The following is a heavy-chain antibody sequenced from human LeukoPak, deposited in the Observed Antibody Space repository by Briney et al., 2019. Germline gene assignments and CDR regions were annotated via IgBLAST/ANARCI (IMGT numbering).Heavy chain of an antibody. V-gene: IGHV4-61*02. CDR2: IYTSGST. D-gene: IGHD6-19*01. CDR1: GGSISSGNYY. Sequence: SQTLSLTCTVSGGSISSGNYYCSWIRQPAGKGLEWLGRIYTSGSTNYNPSLKSRVTISVDTSKRQFSLKLSSVTAADTAVYYCARATNDYTSGWNYYLDVWGKGTTVIVSS. CDR3: ARATNDYTSGWNYYLDV. J-gene: IGHJ6*03.